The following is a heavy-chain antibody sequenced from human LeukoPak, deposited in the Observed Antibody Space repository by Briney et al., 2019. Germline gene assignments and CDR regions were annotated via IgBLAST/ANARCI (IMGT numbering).Heavy chain of an antibody. CDR2: IYYSGST. V-gene: IGHV4-59*08. Sequence: SETLSLTCTVSGGSISSYYWSWIRQPPGKGLEWIGYIYYSGSTNYNPSLKSRVTISVDTSKNQFSLKLSSVTAADTAGYYCARSRRGSGWYYYWGQGTPVNVSS. CDR3: ARSRRGSGWYYY. CDR1: GGSISSYY. D-gene: IGHD6-19*01. J-gene: IGHJ4*02.